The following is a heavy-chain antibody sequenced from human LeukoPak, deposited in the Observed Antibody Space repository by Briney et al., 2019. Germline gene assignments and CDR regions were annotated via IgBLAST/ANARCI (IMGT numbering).Heavy chain of an antibody. J-gene: IGHJ5*02. CDR2: INTDGSTT. Sequence: GGSLRLSCAASGFTFSTYWMHWVRQAPGKGLVWVSRINTDGSTTSYADSVKGRFTISRDNAKNTLYLQMNSLRAEDTAVYYCARAVAGTFDPWGHGTLVTVSS. CDR1: GFTFSTYW. CDR3: ARAVAGTFDP. V-gene: IGHV3-74*01. D-gene: IGHD6-19*01.